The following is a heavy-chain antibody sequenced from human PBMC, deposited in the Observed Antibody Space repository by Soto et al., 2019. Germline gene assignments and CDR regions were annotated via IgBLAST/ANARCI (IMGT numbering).Heavy chain of an antibody. CDR3: ARWGHPAVKAFDI. CDR2: IHY. Sequence: LSLTCTVSGASVNDYYWNWVRQPLGKGLEWIGFIHYNPSLQSRVTMSVDVSQNQFSLRLTSVTAADTAIYYCARWGHPAVKAFDIWGQGTTVTVSS. V-gene: IGHV4-59*02. CDR1: GASVNDYY. J-gene: IGHJ3*02. D-gene: IGHD3-16*01.